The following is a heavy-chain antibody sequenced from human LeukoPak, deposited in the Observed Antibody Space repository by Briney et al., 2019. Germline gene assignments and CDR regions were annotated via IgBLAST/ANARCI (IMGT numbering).Heavy chain of an antibody. J-gene: IGHJ4*02. V-gene: IGHV3-53*01. Sequence: PGGSLRLSCAASGFTVSSNYMNWVRQAPGKGLEGVSVIFSGGSTDYADSLKGRFTISRDNFRNTLYLQMNSLRAEDTAVYYCARGAGGTWEYYFDSWGQGTLVTVSS. CDR3: ARGAGGTWEYYFDS. D-gene: IGHD1-26*01. CDR1: GFTVSSNY. CDR2: IFSGGST.